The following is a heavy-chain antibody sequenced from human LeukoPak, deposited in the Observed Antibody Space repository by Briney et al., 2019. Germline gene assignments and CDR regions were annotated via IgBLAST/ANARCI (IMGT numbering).Heavy chain of an antibody. V-gene: IGHV3-30*02. CDR1: GFTFSSYG. D-gene: IGHD3-10*01. Sequence: GGSLRLSCAASGFTFSSYGMHWVRQAPGKGLEWVAFIRYDGSNKYYADSVKGRFTISRDNSKNTLYLQMNSLRAEDTAVYYCTRLEVRDYYYGMDVWGQGTTVTVSS. CDR3: TRLEVRDYYYGMDV. J-gene: IGHJ6*02. CDR2: IRYDGSNK.